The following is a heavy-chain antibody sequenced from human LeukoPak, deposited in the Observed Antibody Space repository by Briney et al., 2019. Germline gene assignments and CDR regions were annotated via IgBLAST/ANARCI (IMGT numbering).Heavy chain of an antibody. V-gene: IGHV3-33*01. D-gene: IGHD6-19*01. Sequence: GGSLRLSCAASGFTFSSYGMHWVRQAPGKGLEWVAVIWYDGSNKYYADSVKGRFTISRDNSKNTLYLQMNSLRAEDTAVYYCARAYGTSGWYWEFDYWGQGTLVTVSS. J-gene: IGHJ4*02. CDR2: IWYDGSNK. CDR1: GFTFSSYG. CDR3: ARAYGTSGWYWEFDY.